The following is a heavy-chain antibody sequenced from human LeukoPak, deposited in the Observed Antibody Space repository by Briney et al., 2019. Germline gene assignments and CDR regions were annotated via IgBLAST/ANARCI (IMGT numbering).Heavy chain of an antibody. CDR2: ISSTSGDV. V-gene: IGHV3-48*01. Sequence: GGSLRLSCVASGFSFSRFGMNWVRQAPGKGLEWISHISSTSGDVYYADSVKGRFTISRDNAKNPLYLQMSSLRVEDTAIYYCAQKGGADHWGQGTLVTVSS. J-gene: IGHJ4*02. CDR1: GFSFSRFG. CDR3: AQKGGADH. D-gene: IGHD2-15*01.